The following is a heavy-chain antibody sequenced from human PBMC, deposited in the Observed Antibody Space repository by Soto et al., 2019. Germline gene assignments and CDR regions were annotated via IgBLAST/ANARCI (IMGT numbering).Heavy chain of an antibody. CDR3: ARELEPAEKYYYYGMDV. V-gene: IGHV1-2*04. Sequence: GASVKVSCKASGYTFTGYYMHWVRQAPGQGLEGMGWINPNSGGTNYAQKFQGWVTMTRDTSISTAYMELSRLRSDDTAVYYCARELEPAEKYYYYGMDVWGQGTTVTVSS. D-gene: IGHD1-1*01. J-gene: IGHJ6*02. CDR1: GYTFTGYY. CDR2: INPNSGGT.